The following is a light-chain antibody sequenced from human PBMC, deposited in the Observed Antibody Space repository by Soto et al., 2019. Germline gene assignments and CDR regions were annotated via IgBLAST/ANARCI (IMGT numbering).Light chain of an antibody. V-gene: IGKV1-5*01. CDR2: DAS. CDR1: QTTSNA. CDR3: KKYNSFWT. Sequence: DIQVTQSPSTLSASVGDRVTISCRAIQTTSNALAWNQQKPGKAPKLLIYDASSLERGVPSRFSGSGSRKDFPLTISSLPHEDFANYYCKKYNSFWTSGEGTKVDIK. J-gene: IGKJ1*01.